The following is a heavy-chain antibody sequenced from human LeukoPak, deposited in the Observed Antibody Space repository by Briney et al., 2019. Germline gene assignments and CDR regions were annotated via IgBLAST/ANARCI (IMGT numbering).Heavy chain of an antibody. CDR2: IYYSGST. Sequence: SETLSLTCTVSGGSISSYYWSWIRQPPGKGLEWIGYIYYSGSTNYNPSLKSRVTMSVDTSKNELSLKLSSVTTADTAVYYCATRRIAVAAPFDYWGQGTLVTVSS. CDR1: GGSISSYY. D-gene: IGHD6-19*01. V-gene: IGHV4-59*01. CDR3: ATRRIAVAAPFDY. J-gene: IGHJ4*02.